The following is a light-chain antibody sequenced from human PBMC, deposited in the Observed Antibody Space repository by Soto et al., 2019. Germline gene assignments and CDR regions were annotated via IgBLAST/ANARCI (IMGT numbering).Light chain of an antibody. CDR1: QSVRGN. J-gene: IGKJ4*01. CDR3: EQYSNWPLT. V-gene: IGKV3-15*01. CDR2: GAS. Sequence: EILFMPSPGTLSVSPGGRATLACRASQSVRGNLAWYQQRPGQSPRILIYGASSRDTGIPARFSGIWSGTECTLTLNRLQSEDFEVYYCEQYSNWPLTFGGGTKVDIK.